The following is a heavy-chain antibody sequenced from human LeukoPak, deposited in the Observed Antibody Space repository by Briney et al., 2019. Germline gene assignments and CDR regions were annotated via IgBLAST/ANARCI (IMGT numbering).Heavy chain of an antibody. V-gene: IGHV4-59*01. CDR3: ASGGDQFFDL. CDR1: GGSINSYY. Sequence: SETLSLTCTVSGGSINSYYRSWIRQPPGKGLEWIGYIYYSGSTNYNPSLKSRVTISIDTSKNQFSLKLSSVTAADTAVYYCASGGDQFFDLWGRGTLVTVSS. J-gene: IGHJ2*01. D-gene: IGHD2-21*01. CDR2: IYYSGST.